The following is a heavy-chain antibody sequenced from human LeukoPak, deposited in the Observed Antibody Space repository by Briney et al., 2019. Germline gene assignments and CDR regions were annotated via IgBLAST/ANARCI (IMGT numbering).Heavy chain of an antibody. Sequence: ASVTVSCTASGYTFTSYYMHWVRQAPGQGLEWMGIINRSGGSTSYAQKFQGRVTMTRDTSTSTVYMELSSLRSEDTAVYYCARDCGATDAFDIWGQGTMVTVSS. CDR3: ARDCGATDAFDI. V-gene: IGHV1-46*01. D-gene: IGHD1-26*01. J-gene: IGHJ3*02. CDR1: GYTFTSYY. CDR2: INRSGGST.